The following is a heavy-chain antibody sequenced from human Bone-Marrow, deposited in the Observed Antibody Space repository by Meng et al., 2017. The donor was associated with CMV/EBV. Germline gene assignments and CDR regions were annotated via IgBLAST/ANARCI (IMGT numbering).Heavy chain of an antibody. CDR3: ASRQHSSGYYYRPYYYYGMDV. D-gene: IGHD3-22*01. J-gene: IGHJ6*02. CDR2: INPNSGGT. V-gene: IGHV1-2*02. CDR1: GYTFTGYY. Sequence: ASVKVSCKASGYTFTGYYMHWVRQAPGQGLEWMGWINPNSGGTNYAQKFQGRVTMTRDTSISTAYMELSRLRSEDTAVYYCASRQHSSGYYYRPYYYYGMDVWGQGTTVTVSS.